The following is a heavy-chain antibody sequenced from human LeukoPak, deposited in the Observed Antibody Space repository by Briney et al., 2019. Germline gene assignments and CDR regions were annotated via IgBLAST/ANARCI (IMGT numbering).Heavy chain of an antibody. Sequence: GGSLRLSCAASGFTFSSSAMSWVRQAPGKGLEWVSAISNNGGYRYYADSVQGRFTISRDNSKSTLCLQMNSLRAEDTAVYYCAKQLGYCSDGSCYFPYWGQGTLVTVSS. CDR2: ISNNGGYR. CDR3: AKQLGYCSDGSCYFPY. J-gene: IGHJ4*02. V-gene: IGHV3-23*01. D-gene: IGHD2-15*01. CDR1: GFTFSSSA.